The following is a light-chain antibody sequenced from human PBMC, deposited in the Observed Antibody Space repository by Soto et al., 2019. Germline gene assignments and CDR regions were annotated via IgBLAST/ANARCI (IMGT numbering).Light chain of an antibody. CDR3: QQYNSYST. Sequence: DIQITQSPSTPSASVGDRVTITCRASQSISSWLAWYQQQAGKATKLLIFDASRLERGVPSRFSGRSSGTDFTLIISSLQPDDFATYYCQQYNSYSTFGQGTKVDIK. J-gene: IGKJ1*01. V-gene: IGKV1-5*01. CDR2: DAS. CDR1: QSISSW.